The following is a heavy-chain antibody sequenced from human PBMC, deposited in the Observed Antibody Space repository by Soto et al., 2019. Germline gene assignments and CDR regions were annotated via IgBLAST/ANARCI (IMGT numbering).Heavy chain of an antibody. CDR1: GFTFDDYT. J-gene: IGHJ4*02. V-gene: IGHV3-43*01. D-gene: IGHD6-19*01. Sequence: GGSLRLSCAASGFTFDDYTMHWVRQAPGKGLEWVSLISWDGGSTYYADSVKGRFTISRENSKNSLYLQMNSLRTEDTALYYCAKDHTGYSSGWYQFDYWGQGTLVTVSS. CDR2: ISWDGGST. CDR3: AKDHTGYSSGWYQFDY.